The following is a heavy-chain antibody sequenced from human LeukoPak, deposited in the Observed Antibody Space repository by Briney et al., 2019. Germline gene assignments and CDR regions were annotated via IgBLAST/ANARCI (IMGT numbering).Heavy chain of an antibody. J-gene: IGHJ6*03. V-gene: IGHV1-69*05. Sequence: ASVKVSCKASGGTFSSYAISWVRQAPGQGLEWMGGIIPIFGTANYAQKFQGRVTITTDESTSTAYMELSSLRSEDTAVYYCARGDFWSGNPMAGGSYCYYMDVWGKGTKVTVSS. D-gene: IGHD3-3*01. CDR2: IIPIFGTA. CDR3: ARGDFWSGNPMAGGSYCYYMDV. CDR1: GGTFSSYA.